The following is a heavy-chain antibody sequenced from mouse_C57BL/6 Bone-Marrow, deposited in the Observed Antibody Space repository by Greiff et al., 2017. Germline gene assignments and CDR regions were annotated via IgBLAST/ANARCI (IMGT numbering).Heavy chain of an antibody. J-gene: IGHJ2*01. Sequence: QVQLQQPGAELVKPGASVKMSCKASGYTFTSYWITWVKQRPGQGLEWIGDIYPGSGSTNYNAKFKSKATLTVDTSSSPSDMQLSSLTSEDSAVYYCSRKIYYGSSPDYWGQGTTLTVSS. D-gene: IGHD1-1*01. CDR3: SRKIYYGSSPDY. CDR1: GYTFTSYW. CDR2: IYPGSGST. V-gene: IGHV1-55*01.